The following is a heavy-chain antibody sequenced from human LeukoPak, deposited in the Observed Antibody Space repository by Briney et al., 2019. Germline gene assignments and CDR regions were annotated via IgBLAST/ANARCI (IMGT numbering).Heavy chain of an antibody. V-gene: IGHV4-30-4*01. CDR3: ARGDCSSTSCYNGEYFQH. CDR2: IYYSGST. Sequence: SETLSLTCTVSGGSISSGDYYWSWIRQPPGKGLEWIGYIYYSGSTYYNPSLKSRVTISVDTSKNQFSLKLSSVTAAGTAVYYCARGDCSSTSCYNGEYFQHWGQGTLVTVSS. CDR1: GGSISSGDYY. D-gene: IGHD2-2*02. J-gene: IGHJ1*01.